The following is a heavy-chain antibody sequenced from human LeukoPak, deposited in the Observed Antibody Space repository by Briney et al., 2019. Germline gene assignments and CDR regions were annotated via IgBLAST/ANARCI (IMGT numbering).Heavy chain of an antibody. CDR2: ISWNSGSI. J-gene: IGHJ3*02. CDR1: GFTFDDYA. CDR3: AKATGMAGVGPFDI. Sequence: GGFLRLSCAASGFTFDDYAMHWVRQAPGKGLEWVSGISWNSGSIGYADSVKGRFTISRDNAKNSLYLQMNSLRAEDTALYYCAKATGMAGVGPFDIWGQGTMVTVSS. V-gene: IGHV3-9*01. D-gene: IGHD3-10*01.